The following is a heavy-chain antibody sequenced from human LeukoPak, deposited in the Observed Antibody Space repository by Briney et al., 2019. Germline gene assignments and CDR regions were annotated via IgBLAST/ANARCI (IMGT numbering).Heavy chain of an antibody. CDR2: ISYDGSNK. V-gene: IGHV3-30-3*01. Sequence: PGGSLRLSCAASGFTFSPYSMHWVRQAPGKGLEWVAVISYDGSNKYYADSVKGRFTISRDNSKNTLYLQMNSLRAEDTAVYYCARALDDFWSGYYIGYWGQGTLVTVSS. J-gene: IGHJ4*02. CDR1: GFTFSPYS. CDR3: ARALDDFWSGYYIGY. D-gene: IGHD3-3*01.